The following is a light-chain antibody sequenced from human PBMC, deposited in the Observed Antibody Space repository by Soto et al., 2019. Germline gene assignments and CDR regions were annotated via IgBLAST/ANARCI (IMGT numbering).Light chain of an antibody. Sequence: EIVVTQAPATLSLSPGEGSTVSCRASQSVSRSYLGWYQQKPGQAPRVLIYGASSRATGIPGRFSGSGSGTDFTLTISRLEPEDFEVYYCQQYGSSPWTFGQGTKVDIK. J-gene: IGKJ1*01. CDR1: QSVSRSY. CDR2: GAS. V-gene: IGKV3-20*01. CDR3: QQYGSSPWT.